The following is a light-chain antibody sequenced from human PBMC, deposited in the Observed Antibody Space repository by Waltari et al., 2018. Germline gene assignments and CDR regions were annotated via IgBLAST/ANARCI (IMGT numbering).Light chain of an antibody. V-gene: IGKV4-1*01. CDR3: QQYYSTPLT. Sequence: IVLTQSSDSLAVSLVERATVNCKSSQSVFYSSKNKNYLSWYQQKPGQPPVLLIHSASSRESGVPDRFSGSGSGTDFTLTISSLQAEDVAVYYCQQYYSTPLTFGGGTKVEIK. J-gene: IGKJ4*01. CDR2: SAS. CDR1: QSVFYSSKNKNY.